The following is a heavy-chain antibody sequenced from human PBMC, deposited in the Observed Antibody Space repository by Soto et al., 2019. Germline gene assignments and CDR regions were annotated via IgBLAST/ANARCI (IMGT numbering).Heavy chain of an antibody. CDR1: GFTFSGSA. J-gene: IGHJ5*02. V-gene: IGHV3-73*01. Sequence: LRLSCAASGFTFSGSAMHWVRQASGKGLEWVGRIRSKANSYATAYAASVKGRFTISRDDSKNTAYLQMNSLKTEDTAVYYCTRLVGGSITIFGVAPNWFDPWGQGTLVTVYS. D-gene: IGHD3-3*01. CDR2: IRSKANSYAT. CDR3: TRLVGGSITIFGVAPNWFDP.